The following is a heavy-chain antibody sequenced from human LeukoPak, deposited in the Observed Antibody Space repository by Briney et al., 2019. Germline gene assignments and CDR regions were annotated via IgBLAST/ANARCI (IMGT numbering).Heavy chain of an antibody. CDR2: IYHSGST. V-gene: IGHV4-38-2*02. J-gene: IGHJ4*02. D-gene: IGHD3-22*01. CDR3: ARTPPGYYYDSSGYPGD. Sequence: SETLSLTCTVSGYSISSGYYWGWVRQPPGKGLEWIGSIYHSGSTYYNPSLKSRVTISVDTSKNQFSLKLSSVTAADTAVYYCARTPPGYYYDSSGYPGDWGQGTPVTVSS. CDR1: GYSISSGYY.